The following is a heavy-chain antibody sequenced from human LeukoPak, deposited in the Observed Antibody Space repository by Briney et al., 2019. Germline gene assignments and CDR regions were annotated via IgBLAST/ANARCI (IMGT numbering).Heavy chain of an antibody. D-gene: IGHD3-22*01. Sequence: SQTLSLTCTVSGGSISSGDYYWSWIRQPPGKGLEWIGYIYYSASTYYNPSLKSRVTISVDTSKNQFSLKLTSVTAADTAVYYCARDRYDTGYYSYGMDVWGQGTRVTVSS. CDR2: IYYSAST. J-gene: IGHJ6*02. CDR3: ARDRYDTGYYSYGMDV. V-gene: IGHV4-30-4*01. CDR1: GGSISSGDYY.